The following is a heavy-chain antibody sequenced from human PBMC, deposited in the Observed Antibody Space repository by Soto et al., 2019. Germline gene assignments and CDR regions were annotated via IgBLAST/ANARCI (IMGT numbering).Heavy chain of an antibody. Sequence: SVKVSCKASGGTFSSYAISWVRQAPGQGLEWMGGIIPIFGTANYAQKFQGRVTITADESTSTAYMELSSLRSEDTAVYYCARRGLNCSGRSCPPPWFDPWGQGTLVTVSS. CDR1: GGTFSSYA. V-gene: IGHV1-69*13. J-gene: IGHJ5*02. CDR3: ARRGLNCSGRSCPPPWFDP. D-gene: IGHD2-15*01. CDR2: IIPIFGTA.